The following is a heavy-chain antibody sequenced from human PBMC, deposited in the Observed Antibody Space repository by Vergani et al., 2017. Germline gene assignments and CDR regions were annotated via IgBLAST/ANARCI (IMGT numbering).Heavy chain of an antibody. Sequence: EVQLVESGGGLVQPGGSLRLSCAASGFTFSSYAMSWVRQAPGKGLEWVSAISGSGGSTYYADSVKGRFTISRDNSKNTLYLQMNSLRAEDTAVYYCAKARTNGEYYYYYYMDVWGKGTTVTVSS. V-gene: IGHV3-23*04. J-gene: IGHJ6*03. D-gene: IGHD3-10*01. CDR3: AKARTNGEYYYYYYMDV. CDR1: GFTFSSYA. CDR2: ISGSGGST.